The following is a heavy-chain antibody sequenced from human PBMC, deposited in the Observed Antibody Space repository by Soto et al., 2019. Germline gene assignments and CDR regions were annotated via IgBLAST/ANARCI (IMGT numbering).Heavy chain of an antibody. CDR1: GGTFSSYT. Sequence: SVKVSCKASGGTFSSYTISWVRQAPGQGLEWMGRIIPILGIANYAQKFQGRVTITADKSTSTAYMELSSLRSEDTAVYYCARFLGRWELLQGYFDYWGQGTLVTVSS. CDR2: IIPILGIA. D-gene: IGHD1-26*01. V-gene: IGHV1-69*02. CDR3: ARFLGRWELLQGYFDY. J-gene: IGHJ4*02.